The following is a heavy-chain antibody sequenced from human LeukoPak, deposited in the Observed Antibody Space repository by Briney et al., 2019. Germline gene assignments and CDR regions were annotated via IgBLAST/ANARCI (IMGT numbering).Heavy chain of an antibody. V-gene: IGHV4-39*01. D-gene: IGHD3-22*01. CDR3: ARHVLTMIVVVPGAFDY. CDR2: IYYSGST. CDR1: GGSISSSSYY. J-gene: IGHJ4*02. Sequence: SSETLSLTCTVSGGSISSSSYYWGWIRQPPGKGLEWIGSIYYSGSTYYNPSLKSRVTISVDTSKNQFSLKLSSVTAADTAVYYCARHVLTMIVVVPGAFDYWGQGTLVTVSS.